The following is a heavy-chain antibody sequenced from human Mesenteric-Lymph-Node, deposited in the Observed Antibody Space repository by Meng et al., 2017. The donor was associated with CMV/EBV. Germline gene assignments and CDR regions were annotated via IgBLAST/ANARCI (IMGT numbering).Heavy chain of an antibody. Sequence: GSLRLSCAVYGGSFSGYYWTWIRQPPGKGLEWIGYIYYSGSTSYNPSLRSRVTMSIDTSKNQFSLKLTSVTAADTAVYYCARTAIYDFRSGYYSATDVWGQGTTVTVSS. CDR1: GGSFSGYY. V-gene: IGHV4-59*01. CDR2: IYYSGST. D-gene: IGHD3-3*01. CDR3: ARTAIYDFRSGYYSATDV. J-gene: IGHJ6*02.